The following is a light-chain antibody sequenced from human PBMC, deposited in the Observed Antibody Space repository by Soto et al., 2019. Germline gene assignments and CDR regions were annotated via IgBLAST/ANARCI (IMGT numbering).Light chain of an antibody. CDR3: QQSDSTPYT. V-gene: IGKV1-39*01. CDR1: QTISTY. Sequence: DIQMTQSPASLSSCVLDRVSITCRASQTISTYLNWYQQKPGKAPRLLIYDASSLLSGVPSRFSGSGSGTDFTLTIASLQPEDFSTYYCQQSDSTPYTFGQGTRLEI. CDR2: DAS. J-gene: IGKJ5*01.